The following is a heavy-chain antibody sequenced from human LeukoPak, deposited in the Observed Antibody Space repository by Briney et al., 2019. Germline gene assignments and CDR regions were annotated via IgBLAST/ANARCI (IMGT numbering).Heavy chain of an antibody. Sequence: SQTLSLTCTVSGGSISSGGYYWSWIRQHPGKGLEWIGYIYYSGSTYYNPSLKSRVTISVDTSKNQFYLKLSSVTAADTAVYYCARMYYYDSSGYYYHAFDIWGQGTMVTVSS. D-gene: IGHD3-22*01. V-gene: IGHV4-31*03. CDR1: GGSISSGGYY. CDR2: IYYSGST. CDR3: ARMYYYDSSGYYYHAFDI. J-gene: IGHJ3*02.